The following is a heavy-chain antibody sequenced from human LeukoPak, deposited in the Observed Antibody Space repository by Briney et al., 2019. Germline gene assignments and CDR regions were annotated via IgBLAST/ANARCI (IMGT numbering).Heavy chain of an antibody. J-gene: IGHJ4*02. CDR1: GGSISSYY. CDR3: ARRFIAAAGHFDY. CDR2: IYYSGST. V-gene: IGHV4-59*01. D-gene: IGHD6-13*01. Sequence: TPSETLSLTCTVSGGSISSYYWSWIRQPPGKGLEWIGYIYYSGSTNYNPSLKSRVTISVDTSKNQFSLKLSSVTAADTAVYYCARRFIAAAGHFDYWGQGTLVTVSS.